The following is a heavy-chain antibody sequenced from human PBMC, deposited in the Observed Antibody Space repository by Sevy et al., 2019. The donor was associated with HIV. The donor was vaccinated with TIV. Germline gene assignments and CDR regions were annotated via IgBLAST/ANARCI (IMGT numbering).Heavy chain of an antibody. CDR3: ARDARSSIAGPVPRPYYYYGMDV. Sequence: SETLSLTCTVSGGSVSSGSYYWSWLRQPPGKGLEWIGYIYYSGSTNYNPSHKSRVTISVDTSKNQFSLKLSSWTAADAAGYYCARDARSSIAGPVPRPYYYYGMDVWGQGTTVTVSS. V-gene: IGHV4-61*01. CDR2: IYYSGST. D-gene: IGHD6-6*01. CDR1: GGSVSSGSYY. J-gene: IGHJ6*02.